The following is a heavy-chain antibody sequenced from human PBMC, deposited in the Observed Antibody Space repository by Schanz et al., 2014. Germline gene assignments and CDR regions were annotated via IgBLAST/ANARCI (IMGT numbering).Heavy chain of an antibody. CDR2: ISGTGGDDT. J-gene: IGHJ4*02. V-gene: IGHV3-23*04. Sequence: EVQLVESGGGLVQPGGSLRLSCAASGFSFGTYAMSWVRQAPGKGLLWVSSISGTGGDDTYYADSVKGRFTISRDNSKNTLFLQMNSLRAEDTAVYYCARKVVATIGGYYDNWGQGTLVIVSS. CDR1: GFSFGTYA. D-gene: IGHD5-12*01. CDR3: ARKVVATIGGYYDN.